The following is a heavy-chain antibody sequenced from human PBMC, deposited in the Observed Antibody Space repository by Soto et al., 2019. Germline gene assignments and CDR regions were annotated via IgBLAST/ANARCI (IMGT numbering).Heavy chain of an antibody. Sequence: SVKVSCKASGDTFSSHAITWVRQAPGQGLEWMGGIIPILGTPNYAQKFQGRVTITADKSTSTAYMELRSLRSEDTAVYYCARERSRYDRSGYYRPDFWGQGTLGTVSS. J-gene: IGHJ4*02. CDR3: ARERSRYDRSGYYRPDF. CDR1: GDTFSSHA. D-gene: IGHD3-22*01. CDR2: IIPILGTP. V-gene: IGHV1-69*10.